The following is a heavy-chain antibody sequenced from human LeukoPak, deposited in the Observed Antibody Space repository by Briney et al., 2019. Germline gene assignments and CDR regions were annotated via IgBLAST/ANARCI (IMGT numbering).Heavy chain of an antibody. Sequence: SETLSLTCAVYGGSFSGYYWSWIRQPPGKGLEWIGEINHSGSTNYNPSLKSRVTISVDTSKNQFSLKLSSVTAADTAVYYCAGIAVAGTYVDYWGQGTLVTVSS. CDR1: GGSFSGYY. D-gene: IGHD6-19*01. J-gene: IGHJ4*02. V-gene: IGHV4-34*01. CDR3: AGIAVAGTYVDY. CDR2: INHSGST.